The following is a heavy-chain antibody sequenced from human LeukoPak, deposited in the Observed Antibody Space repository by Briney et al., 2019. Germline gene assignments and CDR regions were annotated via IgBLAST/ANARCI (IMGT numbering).Heavy chain of an antibody. CDR2: IYYSGST. Sequence: PSETLSLTCTVSGGSISSSSYYWGWIRQPPGKGLEWIGSIYYSGSTYYNPSPKSRVTISVDTSKNQFSLKLSSVTAADTAVYYCARGPRDLVSITYFDYWGQGTLVTVSS. V-gene: IGHV4-39*01. CDR3: ARGPRDLVSITYFDY. CDR1: GGSISSSSYY. D-gene: IGHD5/OR15-5a*01. J-gene: IGHJ4*02.